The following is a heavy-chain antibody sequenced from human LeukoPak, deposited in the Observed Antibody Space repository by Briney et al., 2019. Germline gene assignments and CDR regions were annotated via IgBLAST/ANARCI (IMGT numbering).Heavy chain of an antibody. Sequence: GESLKISCKGSGYSFTTYWIAWVRQMPGKGLERMGMIYPGDSDTTYSPSFQGQVTISVDKSISTAYLQWSSLKASDTAMYYCARLLEGVPGTWGYWGQGTLVTVS. D-gene: IGHD6-19*01. CDR1: GYSFTTYW. V-gene: IGHV5-51*01. CDR3: ARLLEGVPGTWGY. CDR2: IYPGDSDT. J-gene: IGHJ4*02.